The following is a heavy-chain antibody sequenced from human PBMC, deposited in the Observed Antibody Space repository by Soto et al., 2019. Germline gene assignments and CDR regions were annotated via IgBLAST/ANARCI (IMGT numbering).Heavy chain of an antibody. CDR1: AYTFSSYG. CDR2: ISAYNGNT. V-gene: IGHV1-18*01. Sequence: ASVKLSCKASAYTFSSYGINWVRQAPGQGLEWMGWISAYNGNTNYAQKLQGRVTMTTDTSTSTDYMELRSLRSDDTAVYYCARGTTVEPGSCWGQGTLVTVSS. J-gene: IGHJ4*02. CDR3: ARGTTVEPGSC. D-gene: IGHD4-17*01.